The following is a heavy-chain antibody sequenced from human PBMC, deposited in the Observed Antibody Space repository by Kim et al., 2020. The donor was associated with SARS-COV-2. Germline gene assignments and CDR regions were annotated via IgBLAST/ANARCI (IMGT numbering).Heavy chain of an antibody. J-gene: IGHJ6*03. CDR2: IYPGDSDT. CDR1: GYSFTSYW. CDR3: ARHFPGYYYGSGSSYYYYYMDV. V-gene: IGHV5-51*01. Sequence: GESLKISCKGSGYSFTSYWIGWVRQMPGKGLEWMGIIYPGDSDTRYSPSFQGQVTFEADKSISTAYLQWSSLKASDTAMYYCARHFPGYYYGSGSSYYYYYMDVWGKGTTVTVSS. D-gene: IGHD3-10*01.